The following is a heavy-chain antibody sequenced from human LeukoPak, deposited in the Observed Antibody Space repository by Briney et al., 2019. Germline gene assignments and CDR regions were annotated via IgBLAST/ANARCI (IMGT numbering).Heavy chain of an antibody. CDR2: INHSGST. J-gene: IGHJ6*03. CDR1: GGSFSGYY. V-gene: IGHV4-34*01. D-gene: IGHD2-8*01. Sequence: SETLSLTCAVYGGSFSGYYWSWIRQPPGKGLGWIGEINHSGSTNYNPSLKSRVTISVDTSKNQFSLKLSSVTAADTAVYYCARVRTIGAVVNYYYYYMDVWGKGTTVTVSS. CDR3: ARVRTIGAVVNYYYYYMDV.